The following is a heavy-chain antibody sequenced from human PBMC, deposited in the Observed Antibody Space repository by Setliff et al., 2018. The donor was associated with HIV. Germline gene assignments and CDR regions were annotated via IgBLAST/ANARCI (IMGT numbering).Heavy chain of an antibody. CDR2: IKENGDEK. CDR1: GFTFSTYW. CDR3: ARSVPDSAYRPTDY. D-gene: IGHD3-22*01. J-gene: IGHJ4*02. Sequence: HPGGSLRLSCAASGFTFSTYWMSWFRQAPGKGLEWVANIKENGDEKYYVDSVKGRFTISRDNAKNSLYLQMSSLRAEDTAVYYCARSVPDSAYRPTDYWGQGTQVTVSS. V-gene: IGHV3-7*03.